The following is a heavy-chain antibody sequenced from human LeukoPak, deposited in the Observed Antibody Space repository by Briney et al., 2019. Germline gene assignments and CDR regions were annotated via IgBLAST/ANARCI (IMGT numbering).Heavy chain of an antibody. J-gene: IGHJ4*02. V-gene: IGHV3-21*01. CDR1: GFTFSSYC. CDR2: ISSSSSYI. CDR3: ARDSGYDGGDY. D-gene: IGHD5-12*01. Sequence: GGSLRLSCAASGFTFSSYCLNWVRQAPGKGLEWVSSISSSSSYIYYADSVKGRFTISRDNAKNSLYLQMNSLRAEDTAVYYCARDSGYDGGDYWGQGTLVTVSS.